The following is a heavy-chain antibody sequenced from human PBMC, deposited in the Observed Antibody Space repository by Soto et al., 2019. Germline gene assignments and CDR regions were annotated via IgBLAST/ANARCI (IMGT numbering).Heavy chain of an antibody. J-gene: IGHJ4*02. V-gene: IGHV4-31*03. CDR1: GGSISSGGYY. D-gene: IGHD3-22*01. Sequence: SETLSLTCTVSGGSISSGGYYWSWIRQHPGKGLEWIGYIYYSGSTYYNPSLKSRVTISVDTSKNQFSLKLSSVTAADTAVYYCARGLQIQNYYDSSGYQYYFDYCGQGTLVTVSS. CDR3: ARGLQIQNYYDSSGYQYYFDY. CDR2: IYYSGST.